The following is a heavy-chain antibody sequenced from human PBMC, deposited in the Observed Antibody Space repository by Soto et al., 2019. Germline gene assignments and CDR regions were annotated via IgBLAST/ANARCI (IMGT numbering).Heavy chain of an antibody. V-gene: IGHV4-59*01. CDR3: ARGWYYDILTGYLDYYYYGMDV. Sequence: SETLSLTCSVSGDSISSYDLSWIRQPPGKGLEWIGYIYYSGSTNYNPSLKSRVTISVDTSKNQFSLKLSSVTAADTAVYYCARGWYYDILTGYLDYYYYGMDVWGQGTTVTVSS. D-gene: IGHD3-9*01. J-gene: IGHJ6*02. CDR2: IYYSGST. CDR1: GDSISSYD.